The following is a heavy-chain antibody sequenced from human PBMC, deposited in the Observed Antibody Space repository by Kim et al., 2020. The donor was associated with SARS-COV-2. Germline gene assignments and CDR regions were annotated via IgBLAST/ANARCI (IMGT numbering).Heavy chain of an antibody. Sequence: PSLKSRVTISVDTSKNQFSLKLSSVTAADTAVYYCATGIYCTNGVCYNDYWGQGTLVTVSS. CDR3: ATGIYCTNGVCYNDY. D-gene: IGHD2-8*01. V-gene: IGHV4-31*02. J-gene: IGHJ4*02.